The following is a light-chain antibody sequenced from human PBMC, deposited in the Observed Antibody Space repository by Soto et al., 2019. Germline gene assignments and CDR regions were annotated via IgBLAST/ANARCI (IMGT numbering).Light chain of an antibody. CDR2: LGS. CDR3: MQPLENFRT. CDR1: QSLLHSNGYNY. Sequence: IVMTQTPLSLPVTHGEPASISCRSGQSLLHSNGYNYLDWYLQKPGQSPQLLIYLGSNRSSGVPDRFSGSGSDTYFTLEISRVEADDVGVYYCMQPLENFRTFGQGTKVDIK. V-gene: IGKV2-28*01. J-gene: IGKJ1*01.